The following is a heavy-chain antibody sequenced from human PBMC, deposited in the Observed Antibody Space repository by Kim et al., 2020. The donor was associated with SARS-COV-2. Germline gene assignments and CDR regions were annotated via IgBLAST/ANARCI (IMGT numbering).Heavy chain of an antibody. CDR2: ISAYNGNT. CDR1: GYTFTSYG. V-gene: IGHV1-18*01. D-gene: IGHD3-9*01. Sequence: ASVKVSCKASGYTFTSYGISWVRQAPGQGLEWMGWISAYNGNTNYAQKLQGRVTMTTDTSTSTAYMELRSLRSDDTAVYYCARDPADILTGYMSHYYYGMDVWGQGTTVTVSS. J-gene: IGHJ6*02. CDR3: ARDPADILTGYMSHYYYGMDV.